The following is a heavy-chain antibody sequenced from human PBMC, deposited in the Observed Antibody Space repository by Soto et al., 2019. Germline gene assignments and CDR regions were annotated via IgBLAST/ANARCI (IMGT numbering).Heavy chain of an antibody. J-gene: IGHJ4*02. Sequence: EVQLLESGGGLVQPGGSLRLSCAASGFTFNNYAMTWVRQAPGKALEWVSAISGGGDTTSYADSVKGRFTVSRDGSKNTPYLQMSSLRAEDPALYYCAKGRGGSGSLTPRVDFWGQGTLVTVSS. CDR1: GFTFNNYA. CDR3: AKGRGGSGSLTPRVDF. V-gene: IGHV3-23*01. D-gene: IGHD3-10*01. CDR2: ISGGGDTT.